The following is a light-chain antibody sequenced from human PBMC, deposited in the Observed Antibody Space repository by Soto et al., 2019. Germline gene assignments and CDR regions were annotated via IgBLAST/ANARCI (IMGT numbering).Light chain of an antibody. CDR1: HDIGNS. CDR3: QKCDHPPL. J-gene: IGKJ3*01. V-gene: IGKV1-33*01. Sequence: DIQMTQSPPSLSASVGDRVTITCQASHDIGNSLNWYQDKPGQAPKLEIYDAYNLETGVPSTFSGNGYGTDFTFTISSLRPEDIATYECQKCDHPPLFGPGTKVDMK. CDR2: DAY.